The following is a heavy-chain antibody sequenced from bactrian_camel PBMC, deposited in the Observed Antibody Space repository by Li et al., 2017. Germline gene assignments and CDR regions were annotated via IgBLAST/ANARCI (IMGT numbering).Heavy chain of an antibody. D-gene: IGHD2*01. CDR2: IDRDGVI. V-gene: IGHV3S67*01. Sequence: DVQLVESGGGSVQAGGSLRLSCAVTFYINERYALGWFRQAPGKEREGVAAIDRDGVIRYGDSVKGRFTISKDNAKNTLYLQMNSLKSDEDTAMYYCAARSGNPYVSLIASEYNSWGQGTQVTVS. CDR3: AARSGNPYVSLIASEYNS. J-gene: IGHJ6*01. CDR1: FYINERYA.